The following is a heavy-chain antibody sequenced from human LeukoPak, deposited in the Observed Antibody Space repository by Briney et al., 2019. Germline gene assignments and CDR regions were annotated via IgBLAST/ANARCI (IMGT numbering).Heavy chain of an antibody. CDR1: GFTFSSYW. Sequence: GGSLRLSCAASGFTFSSYWMHWVRQAPGKGLVWVSRINSDGSISSYADSVKGRFTISRDNAKNTLYLQMNSLRAEDTAVYYCARDPLRNNWCFDLWGRGTLVTVSS. D-gene: IGHD4-17*01. V-gene: IGHV3-74*01. CDR3: ARDPLRNNWCFDL. CDR2: INSDGSIS. J-gene: IGHJ2*01.